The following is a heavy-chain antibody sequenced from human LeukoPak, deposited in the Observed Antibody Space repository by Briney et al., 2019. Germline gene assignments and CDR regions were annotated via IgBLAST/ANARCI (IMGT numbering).Heavy chain of an antibody. D-gene: IGHD6-13*01. CDR2: INPSGGST. CDR3: ARGGLAAADTTNWFDP. Sequence: ASVKVSCKASGYTFTSYYMHWVRQAPGQGLEWMGIINPSGGSTSYAQKFQGRVTMTRDTSTSTVYMELSSLRSEDTAVYYCARGGLAAADTTNWFDPWGQGTLVTVSS. V-gene: IGHV1-46*01. CDR1: GYTFTSYY. J-gene: IGHJ5*02.